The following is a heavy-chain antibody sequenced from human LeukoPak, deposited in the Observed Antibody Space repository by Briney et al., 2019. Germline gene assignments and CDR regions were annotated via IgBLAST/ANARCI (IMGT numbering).Heavy chain of an antibody. CDR1: GFTFSSYA. Sequence: PGRSLRLSCAASGFTFSSYAMHWVRQAPGKGLEWVAVISYDGSNKYYADSVKGRFTISRDNSKNTLYLQMNSLRAEDTAVYYCARDRQWLVRSYFDYWGQGTLVIVSS. CDR3: ARDRQWLVRSYFDY. D-gene: IGHD6-19*01. J-gene: IGHJ4*02. V-gene: IGHV3-30-3*01. CDR2: ISYDGSNK.